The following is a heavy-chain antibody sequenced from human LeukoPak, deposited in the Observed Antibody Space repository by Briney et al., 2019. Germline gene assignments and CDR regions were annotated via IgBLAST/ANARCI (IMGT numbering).Heavy chain of an antibody. D-gene: IGHD3-3*01. J-gene: IGHJ6*03. V-gene: IGHV3-7*03. Sequence: GGSLRLSCAASGFTFSTYWMSWIRQAPGKGLEWVANIKEDGSEKYYVDSVKGRFTISRDNSKNTLYLQMNSLRAEDTAVYYCAKAPVDYDPWATYYYMDVWGKGTTVTVSS. CDR2: IKEDGSEK. CDR1: GFTFSTYW. CDR3: AKAPVDYDPWATYYYMDV.